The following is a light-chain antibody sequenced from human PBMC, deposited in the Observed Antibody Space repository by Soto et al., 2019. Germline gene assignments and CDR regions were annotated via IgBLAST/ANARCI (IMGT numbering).Light chain of an antibody. Sequence: EIVMTQSPATLSVSPGERATLSCRASQRVSSNLAWYQQKPGQAPRLLIYGASTRATGIPARFSGSGSGTEFILTISSLQSEDFAVYYCQQYNNWPLTFGQGTKV. CDR3: QQYNNWPLT. V-gene: IGKV3-15*01. CDR2: GAS. J-gene: IGKJ1*01. CDR1: QRVSSN.